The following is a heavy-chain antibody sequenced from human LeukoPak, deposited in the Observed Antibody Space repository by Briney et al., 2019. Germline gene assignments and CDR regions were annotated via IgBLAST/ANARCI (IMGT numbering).Heavy chain of an antibody. CDR1: GYTFTSYG. CDR3: AREYSGYDRAHFDY. CDR2: ISAYNGNT. J-gene: IGHJ4*02. Sequence: GPSVKLSCKASGYTFTSYGISWVRQAPGQGLEWMGWISAYNGNTNYAQKLQGRVTMTTDTSTSTAYMELRSLRSDDTAVYYCAREYSGYDRAHFDYWGQGTLVTVSS. V-gene: IGHV1-18*01. D-gene: IGHD5-12*01.